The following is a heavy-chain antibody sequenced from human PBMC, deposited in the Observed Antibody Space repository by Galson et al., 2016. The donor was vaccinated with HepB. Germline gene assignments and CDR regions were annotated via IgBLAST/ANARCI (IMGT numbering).Heavy chain of an antibody. J-gene: IGHJ4*02. V-gene: IGHV3-53*01. CDR1: GFIVSNNY. CDR2: FRSGGDK. Sequence: SLRLSCAASGFIVSNNYMSWVRQAPGKGLEWVAIFRSGGDKSYAESVKGRFIISRDNSKNTIYLQMNSLRAADTAVYYCASQSSEPKSDPLDHWGQGTLVTVSS. CDR3: ASQSSEPKSDPLDH.